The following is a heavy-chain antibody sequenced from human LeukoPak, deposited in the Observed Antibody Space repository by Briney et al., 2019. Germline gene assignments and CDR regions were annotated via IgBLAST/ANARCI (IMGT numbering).Heavy chain of an antibody. D-gene: IGHD6-6*01. V-gene: IGHV1-2*02. J-gene: IGHJ5*02. Sequence: ASVKVSCKASGYTFTGYYMHWVRQAPGQGLEWMGWINPNSGGTNYAQKFQGRVTMTRDTSISTAYMELSRPRSDDTAVYYCAREKLLVRYWFDPWGQGTLVTVSS. CDR2: INPNSGGT. CDR3: AREKLLVRYWFDP. CDR1: GYTFTGYY.